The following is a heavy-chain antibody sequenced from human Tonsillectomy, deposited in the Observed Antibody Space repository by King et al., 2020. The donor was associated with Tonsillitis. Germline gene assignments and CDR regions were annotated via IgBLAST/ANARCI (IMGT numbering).Heavy chain of an antibody. CDR1: GFTFSNYW. CDR3: ARRIAESGTGGYFDY. CDR2: IKQDGREK. V-gene: IGHV3-7*01. D-gene: IGHD6-19*01. J-gene: IGHJ4*02. Sequence: VQLVESGGGLVQPGGSLRLSCAASGFTFSNYWMSWVRQAPGKGLEGVANIKQDGREKYYVDSVKGRLTISRDNAKNSLYLQMNSLRAEDTAVFYCARRIAESGTGGYFDYWGQGILVSVSS.